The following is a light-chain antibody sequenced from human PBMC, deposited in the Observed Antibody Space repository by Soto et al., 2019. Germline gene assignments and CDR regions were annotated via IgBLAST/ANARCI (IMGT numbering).Light chain of an antibody. V-gene: IGKV3-11*01. CDR1: QSVSSS. Sequence: EIVLTQSPATLSLSPGERATLSCRASQSVSSSLAWYQQKPGQAPRFLIYDASNRATGIPARFSGGGSGTDFTLTISSLEPEDFAVYYCQQRTNWPRGLTFGGGTKVEIK. J-gene: IGKJ4*01. CDR2: DAS. CDR3: QQRTNWPRGLT.